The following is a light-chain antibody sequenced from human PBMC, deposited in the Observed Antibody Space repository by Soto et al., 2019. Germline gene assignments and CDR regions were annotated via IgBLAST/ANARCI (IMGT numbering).Light chain of an antibody. CDR1: SSNIGTSS. CDR3: AAWDYSLNGHV. Sequence: QSVLTQPHSASGTPGQRVTISCSGSSSNIGTSSVHWFQQLPGTAPKLLISTTNQRPSGVPERFSGSKSGTSASLAISGLQSEDEADYYCAAWDYSLNGHVFGTGTEVTVL. J-gene: IGLJ1*01. CDR2: TTN. V-gene: IGLV1-44*01.